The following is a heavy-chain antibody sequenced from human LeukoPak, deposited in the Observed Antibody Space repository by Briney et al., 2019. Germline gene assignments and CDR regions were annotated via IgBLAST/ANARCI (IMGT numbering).Heavy chain of an antibody. J-gene: IGHJ4*02. CDR1: GGSFSGYY. V-gene: IGHV4-34*01. D-gene: IGHD4-17*01. Sequence: SETLSLTCAVYGGSFSGYYWSWIRQPPGKGLEWIGEINHSGSTNYNPSLKSRVTISVDTSKNQFSLKLSSVTAADTAVYYRARAKSKRGSYGDRFDYWGQGTLVTVSS. CDR2: INHSGST. CDR3: ARAKSKRGSYGDRFDY.